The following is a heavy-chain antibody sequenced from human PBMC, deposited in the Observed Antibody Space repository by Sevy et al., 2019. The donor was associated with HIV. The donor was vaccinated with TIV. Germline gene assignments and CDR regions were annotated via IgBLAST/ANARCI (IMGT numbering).Heavy chain of an antibody. CDR2: IYSGGST. D-gene: IGHD4-4*01. V-gene: IGHV3-53*01. Sequence: GGSLRLSCAVSGFTVSSNYMSWVRQAPGKGLEWVSVIYSGGSTYYADSVKGRFTISRDNSKNTLYLQMNSLRAEDTAVYYCASNSGTYSNLKHLYYYYYGMDVWGQGTTVTVSS. J-gene: IGHJ6*02. CDR1: GFTVSSNY. CDR3: ASNSGTYSNLKHLYYYYYGMDV.